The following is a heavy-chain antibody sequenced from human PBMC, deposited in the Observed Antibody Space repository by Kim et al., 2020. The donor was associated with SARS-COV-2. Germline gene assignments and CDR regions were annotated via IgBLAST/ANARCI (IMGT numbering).Heavy chain of an antibody. Sequence: ASVKVSCKASGYTFTSYGISWVRQAPGQGLEWMGWISAYNGNTNYAQKLQGRVTMTTDTSTSTAYMELRSLRSDDTAVYYCASDLFYDILTGYYIHYYGMDVWGQGTTVTVSS. V-gene: IGHV1-18*01. J-gene: IGHJ6*02. CDR1: GYTFTSYG. CDR3: ASDLFYDILTGYYIHYYGMDV. CDR2: ISAYNGNT. D-gene: IGHD3-9*01.